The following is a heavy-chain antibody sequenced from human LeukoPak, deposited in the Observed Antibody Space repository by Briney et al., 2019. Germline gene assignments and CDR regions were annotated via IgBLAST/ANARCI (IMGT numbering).Heavy chain of an antibody. D-gene: IGHD3-3*01. Sequence: SGPTLVNPSETLSLTCTVSGGSISSYYWSWIRQPPGKGLEWIGYIYYSGSTYYNPSLKSRVTISVDTSKNQFSLKLSSVTATDTAVYYCASTSIFGVAARGVNWFDPWGQGTLVTVSS. CDR1: GGSISSYY. J-gene: IGHJ5*02. CDR2: IYYSGST. CDR3: ASTSIFGVAARGVNWFDP. V-gene: IGHV4-59*06.